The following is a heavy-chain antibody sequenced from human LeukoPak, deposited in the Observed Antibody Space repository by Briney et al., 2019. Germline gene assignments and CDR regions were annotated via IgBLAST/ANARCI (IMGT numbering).Heavy chain of an antibody. CDR1: GFTFSSYA. J-gene: IGHJ4*02. CDR3: AKDYPGCTGTTCSGEAFFDY. D-gene: IGHD2-2*01. V-gene: IGHV3-23*01. CDR2: ISGSGGST. Sequence: GGSLRLSCAASGFTFSSYAMSWVRQAPGKGLEWVSGISGSGGSTYYADSVKGRFTISRDNSKNTVYMQMNSLRAEDTAVYYCAKDYPGCTGTTCSGEAFFDYWGQGTLVTVSS.